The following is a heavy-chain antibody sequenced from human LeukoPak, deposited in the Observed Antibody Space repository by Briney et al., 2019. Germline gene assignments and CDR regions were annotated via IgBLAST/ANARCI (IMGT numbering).Heavy chain of an antibody. CDR2: IYHSGST. Sequence: SETLSLTCTVSGGSISSYYWSWIRQPPGKGLEWIGSIYHSGSTYSNPSLKSRVTISVDTSKNQFSLKLSSVTAADTAVYYCARALSGYGIEFDYWGQGTLVTVSS. J-gene: IGHJ4*02. CDR3: ARALSGYGIEFDY. V-gene: IGHV4-59*08. CDR1: GGSISSYY. D-gene: IGHD5-12*01.